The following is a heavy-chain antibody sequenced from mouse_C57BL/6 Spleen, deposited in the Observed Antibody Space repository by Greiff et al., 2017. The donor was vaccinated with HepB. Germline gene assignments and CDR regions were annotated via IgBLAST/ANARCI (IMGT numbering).Heavy chain of an antibody. J-gene: IGHJ2*01. CDR3: ARLLSGDYEGYDFDY. D-gene: IGHD2-4*01. V-gene: IGHV5-6*01. Sequence: EVQLVESGGDLVKPGGSLKLSCAASGFTFSSYGMSWVRQTPDKRLEWVATISSGGSYTYYPDSVKGRFTISRDNAKNTLYLQMSSLKSEDTAMYYCARLLSGDYEGYDFDYWGQGTTLTVSS. CDR1: GFTFSSYG. CDR2: ISSGGSYT.